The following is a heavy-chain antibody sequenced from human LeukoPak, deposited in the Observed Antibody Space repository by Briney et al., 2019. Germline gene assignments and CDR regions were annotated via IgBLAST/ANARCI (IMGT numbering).Heavy chain of an antibody. Sequence: GGSLRLSCAASGFTFSNAWMSWVRQAPGKGLEWVGRIKSKNDGGTTDYAAPLKGRFTIPRDDSKNTLYLQMNSLKTEDTAVYYCTMEGGSGWYGGYYFDYWGQGTLVTVSS. CDR3: TMEGGSGWYGGYYFDY. J-gene: IGHJ4*02. V-gene: IGHV3-15*01. D-gene: IGHD6-19*01. CDR1: GFTFSNAW. CDR2: IKSKNDGGTT.